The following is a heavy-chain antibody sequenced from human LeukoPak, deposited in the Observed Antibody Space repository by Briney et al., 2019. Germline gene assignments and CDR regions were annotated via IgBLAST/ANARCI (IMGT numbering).Heavy chain of an antibody. Sequence: GGSLRLSCAASGLTFSSYWMHWVRQAPGKGLVWVSRTNSDGSSTSYADSVKGRFTISRDNAENTLYLQMNSLRAEDTAVYYCARDWYFDLWGRGTLVTVSS. CDR2: TNSDGSST. V-gene: IGHV3-74*01. CDR1: GLTFSSYW. CDR3: ARDWYFDL. J-gene: IGHJ2*01.